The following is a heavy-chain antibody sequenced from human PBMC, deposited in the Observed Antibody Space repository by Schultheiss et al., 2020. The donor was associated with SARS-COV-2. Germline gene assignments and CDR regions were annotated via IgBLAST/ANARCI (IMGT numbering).Heavy chain of an antibody. D-gene: IGHD6-13*01. CDR2: ISAYNGNT. J-gene: IGHJ5*02. CDR3: ARGSYSSSWGYWFDP. Sequence: ASVKVSCKASGYTFTSYGISWVRQAPGQGLEWMGWISAYNGNTNYAQKLQGRVTMTTDTSTSTAYMELRSLRSDDTAVYYCARGSYSSSWGYWFDPWGQGTLVTVSS. CDR1: GYTFTSYG. V-gene: IGHV1-18*01.